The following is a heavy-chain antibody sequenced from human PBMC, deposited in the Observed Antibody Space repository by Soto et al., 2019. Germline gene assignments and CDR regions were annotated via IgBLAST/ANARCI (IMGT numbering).Heavy chain of an antibody. V-gene: IGHV3-20*04. CDR3: ARVNDILRGMNAFDI. Sequence: GSLRLSCAASGFTFDDYGMSWVLQAPGKGLEWVSHINWNGGSTGYADSVKGRFTISRDNAKNSLYLQMNSLRAEGTALYYCARVNDILRGMNAFDIWGQGTMVTVSS. J-gene: IGHJ3*02. CDR1: GFTFDDYG. CDR2: INWNGGST. D-gene: IGHD3-9*01.